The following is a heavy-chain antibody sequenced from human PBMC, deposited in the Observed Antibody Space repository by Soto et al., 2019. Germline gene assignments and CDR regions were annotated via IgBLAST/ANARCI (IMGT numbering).Heavy chain of an antibody. D-gene: IGHD3-3*01. V-gene: IGHV3-11*01. CDR1: GFTFSDYY. CDR2: ISSSGSTI. CDR3: AREGPVLRFLEWLLPDWYFDL. Sequence: QVQLVESGGGLVKPGGSLRLSCEASGFTFSDYYMSWIRQSPGQGLEWVSYISSSGSTIYYADSVKGRFTISRDNAKNSLYLQMNSLRAEDTAVYYCAREGPVLRFLEWLLPDWYFDLWGRGTLVTVSS. J-gene: IGHJ2*01.